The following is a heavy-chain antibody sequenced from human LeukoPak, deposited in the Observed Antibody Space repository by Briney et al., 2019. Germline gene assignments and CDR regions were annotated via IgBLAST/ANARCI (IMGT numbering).Heavy chain of an antibody. CDR2: MKPNSGNT. V-gene: IGHV1-8*01. CDR1: GYTFTSYD. CDR3: ARGPVVEDYYYYYMDV. D-gene: IGHD3-3*01. J-gene: IGHJ6*03. Sequence: ASVKVSCKASGYTFTSYDINWVRQATGQGLEWMGWMKPNSGNTGYAQKCQGRVTMTRNTSIGTAYMELSSLRSEDTAVYYCARGPVVEDYYYYYMDVWGKGTTVTVSS.